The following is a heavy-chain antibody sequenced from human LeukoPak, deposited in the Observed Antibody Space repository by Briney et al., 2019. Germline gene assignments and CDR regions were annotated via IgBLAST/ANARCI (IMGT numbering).Heavy chain of an antibody. V-gene: IGHV1-18*01. D-gene: IGHD3-22*01. Sequence: GASVKVSCKASGYTFTSYGISWVRQAPGQGLEWMGWISAYNGNTNYAQKLQGRVTMTTDTSTSTAYMELRSLRSDDTAAYYCARDADYYDSSGYYTFDYWGQGTLVTVSS. J-gene: IGHJ4*02. CDR1: GYTFTSYG. CDR3: ARDADYYDSSGYYTFDY. CDR2: ISAYNGNT.